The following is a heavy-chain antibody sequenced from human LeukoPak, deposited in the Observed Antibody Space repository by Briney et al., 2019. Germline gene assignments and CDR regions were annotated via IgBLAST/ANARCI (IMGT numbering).Heavy chain of an antibody. J-gene: IGHJ4*02. CDR2: INWNGGST. V-gene: IGHV3-20*04. D-gene: IGHD5-18*01. CDR3: AKDWGYTTMVSYYFDY. Sequence: GGSLRLSCAASGFTFDDYGMSWVRQAPGKGLEWVSGINWNGGSTGYADSVKGRFTISRDNSKNTLYLQMNSLRVEDTAVYYCAKDWGYTTMVSYYFDYWGQGALVTVSS. CDR1: GFTFDDYG.